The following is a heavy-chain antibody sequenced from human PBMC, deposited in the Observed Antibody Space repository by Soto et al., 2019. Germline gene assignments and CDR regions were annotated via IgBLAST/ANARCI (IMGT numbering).Heavy chain of an antibody. CDR1: GGSISGTYY. V-gene: IGHV4-31*03. Sequence: QVQLQESGPGLVKPSQTLSLTCTVSGGSISGTYYWHWIRQHPGKGLEWIGYIHNSGNNYYNPSLKGRVTMSVDTSKNQFSLNLSSVTAADTAVYYCARDRWGYSIDYWGQGTLVTVSS. CDR2: IHNSGNN. CDR3: ARDRWGYSIDY. D-gene: IGHD5-18*01. J-gene: IGHJ4*02.